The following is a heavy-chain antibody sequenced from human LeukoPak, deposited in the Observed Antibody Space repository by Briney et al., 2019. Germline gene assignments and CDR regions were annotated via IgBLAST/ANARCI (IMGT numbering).Heavy chain of an antibody. V-gene: IGHV1-24*01. Sequence: ASVPVSCKVSGYTLNELSIHWVRQAPGKGLEWMGGFYPEDGETIYAQKFQGRVTMTEDTSTDTAYMELSSLRSEDTAVYYCATLTTSGSYVHSFDIWGQGTMVTVSS. CDR2: FYPEDGET. D-gene: IGHD1-26*01. J-gene: IGHJ3*02. CDR3: ATLTTSGSYVHSFDI. CDR1: GYTLNELS.